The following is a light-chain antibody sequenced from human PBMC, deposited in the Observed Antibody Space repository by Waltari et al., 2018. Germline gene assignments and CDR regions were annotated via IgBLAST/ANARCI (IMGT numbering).Light chain of an antibody. CDR3: QRYNSYSNT. Sequence: DIQMTQPPSTLSASVGDRVTITCRASQNINTYLAWYQHKPGKAPKLLIYGGSTLESGVPLRFSGSGSGTEFTLTISSLQPDDFATYYCQRYNSYSNTFGQGTKLEIK. V-gene: IGKV1-5*01. CDR1: QNINTY. J-gene: IGKJ2*01. CDR2: GGS.